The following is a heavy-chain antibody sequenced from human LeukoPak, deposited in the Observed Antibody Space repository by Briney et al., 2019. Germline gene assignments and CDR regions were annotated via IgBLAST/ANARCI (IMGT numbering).Heavy chain of an antibody. J-gene: IGHJ4*02. Sequence: GGSLRLSCAASGFTFDDYGMSWVRQAPGKGLEWVSGINWNGGSTGYADSVKGRFTISRDNAKNSLYLQMNSLRAEDTAVYYCARGERSTVPGYWGQGTLVTVSS. CDR3: ARGERSTVPGY. V-gene: IGHV3-20*04. D-gene: IGHD4-17*01. CDR1: GFTFDDYG. CDR2: INWNGGST.